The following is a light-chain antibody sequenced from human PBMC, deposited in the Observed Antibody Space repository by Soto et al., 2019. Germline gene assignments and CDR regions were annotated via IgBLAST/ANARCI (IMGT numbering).Light chain of an antibody. Sequence: EIVMTQSPATLSVSPGERATLSCRASQSVSSNLAWYQQKPGQAPRLLIYGASTRATGIPARFSRSGSGTAFTLTISSLQSEDFAVYYCQQYNNWPRRTFGQGTKVDIK. CDR1: QSVSSN. J-gene: IGKJ2*01. CDR3: QQYNNWPRRT. CDR2: GAS. V-gene: IGKV3-15*01.